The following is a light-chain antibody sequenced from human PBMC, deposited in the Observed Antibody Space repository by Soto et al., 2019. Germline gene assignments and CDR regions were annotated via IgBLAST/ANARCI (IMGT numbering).Light chain of an antibody. CDR2: DVS. Sequence: QSVLTQPRSVSGSPGQSVTISCTGTSSDVGYYNYVSWYQHHPGKAPKLVIYDVSKRPSGVPDRFSGSKSGNTASLTISGLQAEVEADYYCCSYAGSFSDVFGTGTKVTVL. CDR3: CSYAGSFSDV. V-gene: IGLV2-11*01. J-gene: IGLJ1*01. CDR1: SSDVGYYNY.